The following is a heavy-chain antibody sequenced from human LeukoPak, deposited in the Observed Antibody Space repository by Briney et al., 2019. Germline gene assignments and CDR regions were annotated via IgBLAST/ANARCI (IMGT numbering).Heavy chain of an antibody. J-gene: IGHJ5*02. CDR1: GYTFTGYY. D-gene: IGHD6-19*01. V-gene: IGHV1-2*02. Sequence: GASVKVSCKASGYTFTGYYIYWVRQAPGQGLDWMGWINSDSGGTNNAQKFQGRVTMTRDTSISTAYMEVSSLRSDDTAVYYCARATKVVSGKAAWFDPWGREPRSPSPQ. CDR2: INSDSGGT. CDR3: ARATKVVSGKAAWFDP.